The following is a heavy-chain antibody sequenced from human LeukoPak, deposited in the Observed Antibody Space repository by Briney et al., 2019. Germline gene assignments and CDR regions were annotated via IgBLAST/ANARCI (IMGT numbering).Heavy chain of an antibody. CDR2: INHSGST. J-gene: IGHJ5*02. Sequence: SETLSLTCAVYGGSFSGYYWSWIRQPPGKGLEWIGEINHSGSTNYNPSLKSRVTISVDTSKNQFSLKLSSVTAADTAVYYCARQESYGGYYGNWFDPWGQGTLVTVSS. V-gene: IGHV4-34*01. CDR1: GGSFSGYY. D-gene: IGHD3-22*01. CDR3: ARQESYGGYYGNWFDP.